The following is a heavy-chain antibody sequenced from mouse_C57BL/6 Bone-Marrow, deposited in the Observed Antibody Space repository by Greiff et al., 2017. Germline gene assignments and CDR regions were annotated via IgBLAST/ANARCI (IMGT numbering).Heavy chain of an antibody. CDR2: INNSSGYT. J-gene: IGHJ4*01. V-gene: IGHV1-7*01. CDR1: GYTFTSYW. Sequence: VQLLQSGAELAKPGASVMLSCKASGYTFTSYWMHWVKQRPGQGLEWFGYINNSSGYTKYNQKFKDKATLTADKSSSTAYMQLSSLTYEDSAVYYCARWFYAMDYWGQGTSVTVSS. CDR3: ARWFYAMDY. D-gene: IGHD2-2*01.